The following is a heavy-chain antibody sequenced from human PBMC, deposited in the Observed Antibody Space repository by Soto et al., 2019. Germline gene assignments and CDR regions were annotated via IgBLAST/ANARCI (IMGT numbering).Heavy chain of an antibody. Sequence: HGESLKISCKGSGYSFTSYWIGWVRQMPGKGLEWMGIIYPGDSDTRYSPSFQGQVTISADKSISTAYLQWSSLKASDTAMYYCARPAYCGGDCHYFDYWGQGTLVTVSS. V-gene: IGHV5-51*01. D-gene: IGHD2-21*02. CDR1: GYSFTSYW. J-gene: IGHJ4*02. CDR3: ARPAYCGGDCHYFDY. CDR2: IYPGDSDT.